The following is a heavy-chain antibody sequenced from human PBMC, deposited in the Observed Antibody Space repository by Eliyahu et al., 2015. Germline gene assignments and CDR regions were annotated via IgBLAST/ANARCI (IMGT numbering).Heavy chain of an antibody. Sequence: EVQLVESGGGLVKPGGSLRLSCAXSGFXFXNXXXXWXRQAPGKGLEWVGRIKSKTDGGTTDYAAPVKGRFTISRDDSKNTLYLQMNSLKTEDTAVYYCTTDRARFGERGDYYYGMDVWGQGTTVTVSS. CDR1: GFXFXNXX. CDR2: IKSKTDGGTT. D-gene: IGHD3-10*01. CDR3: TTDRARFGERGDYYYGMDV. J-gene: IGHJ6*02. V-gene: IGHV3-15*01.